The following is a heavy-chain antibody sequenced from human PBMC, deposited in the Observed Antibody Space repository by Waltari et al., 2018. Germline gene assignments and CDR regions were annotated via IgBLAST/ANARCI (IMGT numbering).Heavy chain of an antibody. V-gene: IGHV4-4*07. J-gene: IGHJ4*02. Sequence: QVQLQESGPGLVKPSEPLSLTCTVSGGSISRYSSSWRRQPAGKGLEWIGRIYTSGSTNYNSSIKSRVTIAGDKSKNQFALKLSSVTAADTAVYYCAREDSSGYYNDYWGQGTLVTVSS. D-gene: IGHD3-22*01. CDR2: IYTSGST. CDR1: GGSISRYS. CDR3: AREDSSGYYNDY.